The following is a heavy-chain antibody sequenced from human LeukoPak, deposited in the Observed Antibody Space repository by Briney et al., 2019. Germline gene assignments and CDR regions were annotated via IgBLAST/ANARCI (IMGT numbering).Heavy chain of an antibody. V-gene: IGHV1-2*02. CDR2: INPNIVVT. CDR1: GYTLTGYY. J-gene: IGHJ4*02. D-gene: IGHD4-17*01. CDR3: ATTVNSVPYFDY. Sequence: ASVNVSCKASGYTLTGYYMHSGRQAPGQGREGMGWINPNIVVTNYAQKLQGRVTMTRDTSIRTAYMELSRLRSDDTAVYYCATTVNSVPYFDYWGQGTLVTVSS.